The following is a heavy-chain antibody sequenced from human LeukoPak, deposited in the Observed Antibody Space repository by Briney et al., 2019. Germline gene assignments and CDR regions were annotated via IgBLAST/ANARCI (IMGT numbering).Heavy chain of an antibody. D-gene: IGHD6-19*01. CDR1: GFTFSSYA. CDR3: ARDRGAVAGTYFQH. J-gene: IGHJ1*01. Sequence: PGRSLRLSCAASGFTFSSYAMHWVRQAPGKGLEYVSAISSNGGSTYYANSVKGRFTISRDNSKNTLYLQMGSLRAEDMAVYYCARDRGAVAGTYFQHWGQGTLVTVSS. CDR2: ISSNGGST. V-gene: IGHV3-64*01.